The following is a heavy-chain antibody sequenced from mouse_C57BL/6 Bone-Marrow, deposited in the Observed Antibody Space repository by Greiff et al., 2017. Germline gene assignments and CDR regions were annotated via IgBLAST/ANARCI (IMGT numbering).Heavy chain of an antibody. J-gene: IGHJ4*01. Sequence: EVKLVASGGGLVQPGGSLSLSCAASGFTFTDYYMSWVRPPPGTALEWLGFIRNKANGYTTEYSASVKGRFTISRDNSQSILYLQMNALRAEDSATYYCARYTSYAFYAMDYWGQGTSVTVSS. CDR2: IRNKANGYTT. V-gene: IGHV7-3*01. D-gene: IGHD6-5*01. CDR3: ARYTSYAFYAMDY. CDR1: GFTFTDYY.